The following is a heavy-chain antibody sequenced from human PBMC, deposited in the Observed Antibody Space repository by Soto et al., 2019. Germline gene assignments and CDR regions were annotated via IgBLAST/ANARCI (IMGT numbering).Heavy chain of an antibody. Sequence: EVQLLESGGGLVQPGESLRLSCAASGFTFSSYAMSWVRQAPGKGLEWVSVISGSDDSTYYEDCVKGRFTISRDNSKNTLYLQMNSLRDEDTAVYYCAKRSSSSTFDYWGQGTLVTVSS. CDR1: GFTFSSYA. V-gene: IGHV3-23*01. D-gene: IGHD6-6*01. CDR3: AKRSSSSTFDY. CDR2: ISGSDDST. J-gene: IGHJ4*02.